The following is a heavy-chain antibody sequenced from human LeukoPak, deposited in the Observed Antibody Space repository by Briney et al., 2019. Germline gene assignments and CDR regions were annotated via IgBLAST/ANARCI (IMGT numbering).Heavy chain of an antibody. V-gene: IGHV3-23*01. CDR1: GFTFSSYA. D-gene: IGHD2-2*02. J-gene: IGHJ4*02. Sequence: QPGGSLRLSCAASGFTFSSYAMSWVRQAPGKGLEWVSAISGSGGSTYYADSVKGRFTISRDNAKNSLYLQMNSLRAEDTAVYYCARDGGYCSSTSCYTGASDYWGQGTLVTVSS. CDR2: ISGSGGST. CDR3: ARDGGYCSSTSCYTGASDY.